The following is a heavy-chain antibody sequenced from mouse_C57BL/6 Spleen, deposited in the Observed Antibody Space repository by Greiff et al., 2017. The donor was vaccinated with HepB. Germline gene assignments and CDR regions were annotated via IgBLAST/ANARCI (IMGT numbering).Heavy chain of an antibody. J-gene: IGHJ3*01. Sequence: EVQLQQSGPGLVKPSQSLSLTCSASGYSITSGYYWNWIRQFPGNKLEWMGYISYDGSNNYNPSLKNRISITRDTSKNQFFLKLNSVTTEDTATYYCARGDYDYLFAYWGQGTLVTVSA. CDR3: ARGDYDYLFAY. V-gene: IGHV3-6*01. CDR1: GYSITSGYY. D-gene: IGHD2-4*01. CDR2: ISYDGSN.